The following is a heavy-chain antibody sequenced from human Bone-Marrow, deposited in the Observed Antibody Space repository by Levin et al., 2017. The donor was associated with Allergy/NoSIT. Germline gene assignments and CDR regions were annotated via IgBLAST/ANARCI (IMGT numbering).Heavy chain of an antibody. CDR1: GFDFSVFD. CDR3: ARSVAVPQEGQWVYCGMDV. Sequence: GGSLRLSCVVSGFDFSVFDMDWVRQAPGKGLEWIGRIKNIHNRHATEYAAYVEGRFTVSRDNSKNTMYLQMNRLKTEDTALYYCARSVAVPQEGQWVYCGMDVWGLGTTVTVSS. CDR2: IKNIHNRHAT. D-gene: IGHD2-8*01. J-gene: IGHJ6*02. V-gene: IGHV3-72*01.